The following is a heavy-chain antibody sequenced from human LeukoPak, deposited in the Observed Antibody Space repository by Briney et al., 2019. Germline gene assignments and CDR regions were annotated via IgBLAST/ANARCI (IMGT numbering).Heavy chain of an antibody. D-gene: IGHD4-23*01. CDR1: GYTFTGYG. J-gene: IGHJ1*01. V-gene: IGHV1-18*01. CDR2: ISAYNGNT. CDR3: ARGAAVVTPAEYFQH. Sequence: ASVKVSCKASGYTFTGYGISWVRQAPGQGLEWMGWISAYNGNTNYAQKLQGRVTMTTDTSTSTAYMELRSLRSDDTAVYYCARGAAVVTPAEYFQHWGQGTLVTVSS.